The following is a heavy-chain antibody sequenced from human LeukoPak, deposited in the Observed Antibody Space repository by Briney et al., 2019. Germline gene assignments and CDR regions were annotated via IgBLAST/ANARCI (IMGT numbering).Heavy chain of an antibody. CDR2: ISYDGSNK. V-gene: IGHV3-30-3*01. D-gene: IGHD6-6*01. J-gene: IGHJ4*02. CDR1: GFTFSSYA. Sequence: GGSLRLSCAASGFTFSSYAMHWVRQAPGKGLEWVAVISYDGSNKYYADSVKGRFTISRDNSKNTLYLQMNSLRAEDTAVYYCARAPQLAHFDYWGQGNLVTVSS. CDR3: ARAPQLAHFDY.